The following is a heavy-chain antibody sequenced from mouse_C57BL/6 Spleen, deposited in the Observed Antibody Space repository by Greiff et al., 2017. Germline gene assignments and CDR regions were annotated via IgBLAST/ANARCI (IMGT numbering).Heavy chain of an antibody. V-gene: IGHV14-4*01. CDR1: GFNFKDDY. D-gene: IGHD2-5*01. CDR3: TKSNYPLYYAMDY. J-gene: IGHJ4*01. CDR2: IDPENGDT. Sequence: VQLQQSGAELVRPGASVKLSCTASGFNFKDDYMHWVKQRPEQGLEWIGWIDPENGDTEYASKFQGKATITADTSSNTAYLQLSSLTSEDTAVYYCTKSNYPLYYAMDYWGQGTSVTVSS.